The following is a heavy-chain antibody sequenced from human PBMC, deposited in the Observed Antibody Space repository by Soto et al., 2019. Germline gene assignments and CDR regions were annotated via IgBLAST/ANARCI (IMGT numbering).Heavy chain of an antibody. CDR3: AKENSDRAFDI. V-gene: IGHV3-30*18. J-gene: IGHJ3*02. Sequence: GGSLRLSCAASGFTFSSYGMHWVRQAPGKGLEWVAVISYDGSNKYYADSVKGRFTISRDNSKNTLYLQMNSLRAEDTAVYYCAKENSDRAFDIWGQGTMVTV. CDR2: ISYDGSNK. D-gene: IGHD2-15*01. CDR1: GFTFSSYG.